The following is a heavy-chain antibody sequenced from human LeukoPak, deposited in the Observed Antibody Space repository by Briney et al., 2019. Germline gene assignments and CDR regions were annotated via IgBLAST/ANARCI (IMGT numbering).Heavy chain of an antibody. V-gene: IGHV4-59*01. D-gene: IGHD2/OR15-2a*01. Sequence: PSETLSLTCTVAGGSISSYMWTWIRQTPEKGLEWMGHVYDSGVTDYNPALKSRVTISLDRSKDHFSLQVRAVTAADTAIYYCARGQTVRFYEFWGQGTLVTVSS. CDR2: VYDSGVT. J-gene: IGHJ4*02. CDR1: GGSISSYM. CDR3: ARGQTVRFYEF.